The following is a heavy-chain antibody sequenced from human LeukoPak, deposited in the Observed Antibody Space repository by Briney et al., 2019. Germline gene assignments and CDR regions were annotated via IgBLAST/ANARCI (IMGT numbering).Heavy chain of an antibody. V-gene: IGHV3-11*01. CDR2: ISSAGTNM. CDR3: AKGHTYGMT. J-gene: IGHJ1*01. D-gene: IGHD5-18*01. CDR1: GFIFSDFY. Sequence: GGSLRLSCAASGFIFSDFYMSWLCQTPGKGLEWVSYISSAGTNMDYADSVKGRFTISRDNAKDSLFLQMNNLRADDTAVYYCAKGHTYGMTWGQGTLVTVSS.